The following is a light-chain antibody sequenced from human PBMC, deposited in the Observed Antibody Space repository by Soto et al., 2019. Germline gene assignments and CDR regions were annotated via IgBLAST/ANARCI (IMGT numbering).Light chain of an antibody. J-gene: IGKJ1*01. CDR1: QTINSW. Sequence: DIQMTQSPSTLSASVGDRVTITCRASQTINSWLAWYQQKPGRAPKVLIFDASSLKTGVPSIFSGSGSGTEFTLTISNLQPDDFATYYCQQYDSYSSGPFGQGTKVDIK. V-gene: IGKV1-5*01. CDR3: QQYDSYSSGP. CDR2: DAS.